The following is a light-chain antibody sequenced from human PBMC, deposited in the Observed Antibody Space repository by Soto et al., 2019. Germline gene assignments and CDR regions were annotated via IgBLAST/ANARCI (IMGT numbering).Light chain of an antibody. CDR2: NNN. V-gene: IGLV1-44*01. J-gene: IGLJ3*02. Sequence: QSVLTQPPSASGTPGQRVTISCSGTTSNIGSNTVNWYQQFPGTAPKLLIYNNNQRPSGVPDRLSGSKSGTSASLAISGLQSEDEALYYCSTWDGTLMGMVFGGGTKLTVL. CDR1: TSNIGSNT. CDR3: STWDGTLMGMV.